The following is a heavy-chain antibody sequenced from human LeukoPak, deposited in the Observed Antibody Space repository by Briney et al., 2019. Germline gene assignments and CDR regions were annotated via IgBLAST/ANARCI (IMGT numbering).Heavy chain of an antibody. J-gene: IGHJ2*01. V-gene: IGHV1-46*01. CDR3: ARPSPHRYFDL. CDR1: GYTFTSYY. Sequence: ASVKVSCKASGYTFTSYYMHWVRQAPGQGLEWMGIINPSDGSTSYAQKFQGRVTMTRDTSTSTVYMELSSLRSEDTAVYYCARPSPHRYFDLWGRGTLVTVSS. CDR2: INPSDGST.